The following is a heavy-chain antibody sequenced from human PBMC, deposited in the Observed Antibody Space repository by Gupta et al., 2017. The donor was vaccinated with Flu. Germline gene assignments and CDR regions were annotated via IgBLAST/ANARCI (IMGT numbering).Heavy chain of an antibody. CDR1: GGSFSGYY. J-gene: IGHJ4*02. Sequence: QVQLQQWGAGLLKPSETLSLTCAVYGGSFSGYYWSWIRQPPGKGLEWIGEINHSGSTNYNPSLKSRVTISVDTSKNQFSLKLSSVTAADTAVYYCARARAYYYDSSGYYYGDYWGQGTLVTVSS. CDR2: INHSGST. CDR3: ARARAYYYDSSGYYYGDY. V-gene: IGHV4-34*01. D-gene: IGHD3-22*01.